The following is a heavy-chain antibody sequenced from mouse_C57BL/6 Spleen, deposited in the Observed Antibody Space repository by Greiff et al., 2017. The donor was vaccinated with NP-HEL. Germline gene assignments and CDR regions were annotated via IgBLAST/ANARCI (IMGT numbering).Heavy chain of an antibody. J-gene: IGHJ1*03. CDR2: INPYNGGT. CDR3: TRPPYCYGSSPRYFDV. D-gene: IGHD1-1*01. Sequence: VQLQQSGPVLVKPGASVKMSCKASGYTFTDYYMNWVKQSHGKSLEWIGVINPYNGGTSYNQKFKGKVSLTVDKSSSTAYMELKRLTSEDSAVYYCTRPPYCYGSSPRYFDVWDTGTTVTVSS. CDR1: GYTFTDYY. V-gene: IGHV1-19*01.